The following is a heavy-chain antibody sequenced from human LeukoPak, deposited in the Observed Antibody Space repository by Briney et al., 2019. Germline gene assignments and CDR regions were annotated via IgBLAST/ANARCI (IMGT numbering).Heavy chain of an antibody. D-gene: IGHD6-6*01. CDR1: GGSISSYY. J-gene: IGHJ4*02. Sequence: SETLSLTCTVSGGSISSYYWSWIRQPPGKGLEWLGYIYYSGSTNYNPSLKSRVTISVDTSKNQFSLKLSSVTAADTAVYYCARLYSNSSEFDYWGQGTLVTVSS. CDR3: ARLYSNSSEFDY. V-gene: IGHV4-59*01. CDR2: IYYSGST.